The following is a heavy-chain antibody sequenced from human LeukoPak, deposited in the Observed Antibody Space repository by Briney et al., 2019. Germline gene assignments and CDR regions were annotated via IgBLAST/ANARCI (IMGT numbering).Heavy chain of an antibody. Sequence: GGSLRLSCAASIVTFSNVWMSWVRQVPGKGLEWVGRIKSKSDGGTTDFAAPVKGRFTISRDDSKNTLYLQMNSLKTEDTAVYYCTTHTVTHDYWGQGTLVTVSS. J-gene: IGHJ4*02. CDR3: TTHTVTHDY. D-gene: IGHD4-23*01. CDR2: IKSKSDGGTT. CDR1: IVTFSNVW. V-gene: IGHV3-15*01.